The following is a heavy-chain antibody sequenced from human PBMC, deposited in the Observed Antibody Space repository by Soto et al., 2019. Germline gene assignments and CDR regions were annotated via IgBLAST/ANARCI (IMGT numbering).Heavy chain of an antibody. Sequence: QITLKESGPTLVKPTQTLTLTCTVSGFSLTTIGVGVGWIRQSPGKGLEWLASVYWHDDLRYNPSLKDRLTISRDTSKNQVVLTMTNMDPVDTATYYCARAYDWNHAWGQGILVTVSS. D-gene: IGHD1-20*01. CDR1: GFSLTTIGVG. CDR3: ARAYDWNHA. J-gene: IGHJ5*02. CDR2: VYWHDDL. V-gene: IGHV2-5*01.